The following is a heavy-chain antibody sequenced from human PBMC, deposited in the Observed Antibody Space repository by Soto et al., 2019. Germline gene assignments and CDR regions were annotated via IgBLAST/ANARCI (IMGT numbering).Heavy chain of an antibody. J-gene: IGHJ4*02. Sequence: GGSLRLSCAASGFTFSSYAVSWVRQAPGKGLEWVSAISGSGGSTYYADSVKGRFTIYRDNSKNTLNLQMNSLRAEDMAVYYCAKDVVAALLYYFDYWGQGTLVTVSS. CDR1: GFTFSSYA. V-gene: IGHV3-23*01. D-gene: IGHD2-15*01. CDR3: AKDVVAALLYYFDY. CDR2: ISGSGGST.